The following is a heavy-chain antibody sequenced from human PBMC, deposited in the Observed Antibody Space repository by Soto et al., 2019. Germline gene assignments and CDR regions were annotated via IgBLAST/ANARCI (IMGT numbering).Heavy chain of an antibody. CDR3: ARPLHYYDGSGYSAY. J-gene: IGHJ4*02. CDR2: ISSSSTYI. CDR1: GFTFSSYA. Sequence: GGSLRLSCAASGFTFSSYAMNWVRQAPGKGLEWASSISSSSTYIYYADSVKGRFTISRDNAKNSLYLQMNSLRAEDTAVYYCARPLHYYDGSGYSAYWGQGTLGTVSS. D-gene: IGHD3-22*01. V-gene: IGHV3-21*01.